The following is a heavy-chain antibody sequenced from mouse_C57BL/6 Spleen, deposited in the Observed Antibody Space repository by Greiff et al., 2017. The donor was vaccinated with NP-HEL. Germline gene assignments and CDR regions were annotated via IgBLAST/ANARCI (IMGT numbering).Heavy chain of an antibody. J-gene: IGHJ4*01. Sequence: EVKLMESGPGLVKPSQSLSLTCSVTGYSITSGYYWNWIRQFPGNKLEWMGYISYDGSNNYNPSLKNRISITRDTSKNQFFLKLNSVTTEDTATYYCAREIVDAMDYWGQGTSVTVSS. CDR2: ISYDGSN. D-gene: IGHD1-1*01. CDR1: GYSITSGYY. CDR3: AREIVDAMDY. V-gene: IGHV3-6*01.